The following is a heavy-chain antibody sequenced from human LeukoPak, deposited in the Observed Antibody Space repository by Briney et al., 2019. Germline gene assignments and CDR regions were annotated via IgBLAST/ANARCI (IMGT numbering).Heavy chain of an antibody. Sequence: SETLSLTCTVSGGSISSYYWSWIRQPPGKGLECIGYLYSSGSTNYNPSLKSRVTISVDTSKNQFSLKLSSVTAADTAVYYCARHPVIWPQYPSWGQGTLVTVSS. CDR3: ARHPVIWPQYPS. J-gene: IGHJ5*02. D-gene: IGHD5-24*01. CDR1: GGSISSYY. CDR2: LYSSGST. V-gene: IGHV4-59*08.